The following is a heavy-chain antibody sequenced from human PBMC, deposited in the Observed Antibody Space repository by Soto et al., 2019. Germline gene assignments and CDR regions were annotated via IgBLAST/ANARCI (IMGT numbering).Heavy chain of an antibody. V-gene: IGHV1-69*14. CDR1: GGTFGTYG. D-gene: IGHD2-21*02. CDR2: IIPASDTE. Sequence: QVHLVQSGAEVKKPGSSVNISCKASGGTFGTYGLNWVRQFPGQGLEWMGGIIPASDTENYAQKFQGRVTITADKSQNIAHMQMDSLTSDDTAVYYCATAVTAGTYYNYGLDVWGQGTTVTVS. J-gene: IGHJ6*02. CDR3: ATAVTAGTYYNYGLDV.